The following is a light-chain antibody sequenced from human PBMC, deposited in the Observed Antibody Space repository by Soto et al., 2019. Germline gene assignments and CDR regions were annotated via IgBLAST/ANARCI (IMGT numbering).Light chain of an antibody. J-gene: IGLJ2*01. CDR3: AAGDDSLNGDVV. V-gene: IGLV1-44*01. CDR2: SNN. CDR1: SSNIGSNT. Sequence: QSVLTQPPSASGTPGKRVTISCSGSSSNIGSNTVNWYQQLPGTAPKLLISSNNQRPSGVPDRFSGSKSGTSASLAISGLQSEDEADYYCAAGDDSLNGDVVFGGGTKLTVL.